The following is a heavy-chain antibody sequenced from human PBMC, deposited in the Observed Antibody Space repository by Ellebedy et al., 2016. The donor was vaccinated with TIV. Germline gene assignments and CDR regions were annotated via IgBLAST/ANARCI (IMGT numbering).Heavy chain of an antibody. V-gene: IGHV3-30*18. CDR3: AKAAYDFWSGYSSDY. J-gene: IGHJ4*02. CDR1: GFTFSSYG. Sequence: GGSLRLXCAASGFTFSSYGMHWVRQAPGKGLEWVAVISYDGSNKYYADSVKGRFTISRDNSKNTLYLQMNSLRAEDTAVYYCAKAAYDFWSGYSSDYWGQGTLVTVSS. D-gene: IGHD3-3*01. CDR2: ISYDGSNK.